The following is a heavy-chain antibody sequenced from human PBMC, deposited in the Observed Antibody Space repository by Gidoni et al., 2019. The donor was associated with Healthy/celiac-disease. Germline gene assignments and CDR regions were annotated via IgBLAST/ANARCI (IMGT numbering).Heavy chain of an antibody. CDR3: AKDMAPSVYWYFDL. J-gene: IGHJ2*01. Sequence: EVQLVESGGGLVQPGRSLRLSCAASGFTFDDYAMHWVRQAPGKGLEWVSGISWNSGSIGYADSVKGRFTISRDNAKNSLYLQMNSLRAEDTALYYCAKDMAPSVYWYFDLWGRGTLVTVSS. CDR2: ISWNSGSI. CDR1: GFTFDDYA. V-gene: IGHV3-9*01.